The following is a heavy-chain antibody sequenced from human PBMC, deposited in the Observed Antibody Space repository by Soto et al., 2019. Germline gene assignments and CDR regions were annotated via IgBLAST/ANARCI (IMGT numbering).Heavy chain of an antibody. D-gene: IGHD3-22*01. CDR1: GFTFSTSV. Sequence: QVQLVESGGGVVQPGRSLRLSCAASGFTFSTSVIHWVRQAPGKGLEWVSVISHDGTNKMYADSVKGRFSISRDNSKNMVYLQMNSLTPDDTALYFCAKEGHSSGRCGASDIWGQGTAVTVSS. CDR2: ISHDGTNK. V-gene: IGHV3-30*13. J-gene: IGHJ3*02. CDR3: AKEGHSSGRCGASDI.